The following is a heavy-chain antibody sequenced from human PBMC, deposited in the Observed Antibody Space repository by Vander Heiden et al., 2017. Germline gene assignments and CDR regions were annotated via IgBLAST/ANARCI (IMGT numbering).Heavy chain of an antibody. Sequence: QVVLEESGGGVVQPGRPLGLSRAAPGFPSSTSGMPGVRQAPGKGLEWVAVIWSDGSNKYYAGSVEGRFTISRDNSKNTLYLQMNSLRAEDTAVYYCARDGPSSTGHLTNWGQGTLVTVSS. CDR2: IWSDGSNK. CDR1: GFPSSTSG. D-gene: IGHD3-9*01. V-gene: IGHV3-33*01. CDR3: ARDGPSSTGHLTN. J-gene: IGHJ4*02.